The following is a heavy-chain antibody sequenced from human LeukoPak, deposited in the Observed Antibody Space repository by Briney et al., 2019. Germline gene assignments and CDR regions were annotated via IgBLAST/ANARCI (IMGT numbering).Heavy chain of an antibody. D-gene: IGHD5-12*01. CDR1: GGSISSYY. CDR3: ARGRYSGYDPYYFDY. V-gene: IGHV4-59*01. CDR2: ICYSGST. Sequence: SETLSLTCTVSGGSISSYYWSWIRQPPGKGLEWIGYICYSGSTNYNPSLKSRVTISVDTSKNQFSLKLSSVTAADTAVYYCARGRYSGYDPYYFDYWGQGTLVTVSS. J-gene: IGHJ4*02.